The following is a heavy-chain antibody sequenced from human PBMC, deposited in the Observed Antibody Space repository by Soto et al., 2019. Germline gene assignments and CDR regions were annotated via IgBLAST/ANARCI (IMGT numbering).Heavy chain of an antibody. D-gene: IGHD2-2*01. CDR1: GYTFPSYG. CDR2: ISAYNGNT. V-gene: IGHV1-18*04. Sequence: ASVQVSCKASGYTFPSYGISWVRQAPGQGLEWMGWISAYNGNTNYAQKLQGRVTMTTDTSTSTAYMELRSLRSDDTAVYYCARVQRGPIVVVPAAQDGRSSWFDPWGQGTLVTVSS. J-gene: IGHJ5*02. CDR3: ARVQRGPIVVVPAAQDGRSSWFDP.